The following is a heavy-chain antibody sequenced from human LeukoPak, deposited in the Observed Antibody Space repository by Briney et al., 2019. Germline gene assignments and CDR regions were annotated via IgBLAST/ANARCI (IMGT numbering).Heavy chain of an antibody. J-gene: IGHJ4*02. CDR3: ARVGKQQLPTYHFDY. CDR2: IIPILGIA. Sequence: SVKVSCKASGGTFSSYAISWVRQAPGQGLEWMGRIIPILGIANYAQKFQGRVTITADKSTSTAYMELSSLRSEDTALYYCARVGKQQLPTYHFDYWGQGTLVTVSS. CDR1: GGTFSSYA. V-gene: IGHV1-69*04. D-gene: IGHD6-13*01.